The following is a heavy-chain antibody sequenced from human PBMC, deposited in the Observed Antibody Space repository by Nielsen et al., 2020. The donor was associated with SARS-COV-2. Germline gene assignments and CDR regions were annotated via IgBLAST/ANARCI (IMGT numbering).Heavy chain of an antibody. D-gene: IGHD6-19*01. CDR3: AKGGSVWKSVSHYFDY. Sequence: GGSLRLSCAASGFTFSGSAIHWVRQTSGKGLEWVGRIRSHLNNYATTYTASVKGRFTISRDDSRNTAYLQMNSLRAEDTAVYYCAKGGSVWKSVSHYFDYWGQGTLVTVSS. J-gene: IGHJ4*02. V-gene: IGHV3-73*01. CDR2: IRSHLNNYAT. CDR1: GFTFSGSA.